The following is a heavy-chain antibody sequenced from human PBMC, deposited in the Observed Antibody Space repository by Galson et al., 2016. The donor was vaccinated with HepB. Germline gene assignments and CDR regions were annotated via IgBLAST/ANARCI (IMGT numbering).Heavy chain of an antibody. D-gene: IGHD3-22*01. CDR1: GGSVSTYY. CDR2: ISYSGST. CDR3: AREGGGYYDSSGYYLGY. Sequence: ETLSLTCTVSGGSVSTYYWSWIRQPPGKGLEYIGYISYSGSTNYNPSLQSRVTISVDTSKNQFSLKLNSVTAADPSVYYCAREGGGYYDSSGYYLGYWGQGTLVTVSS. J-gene: IGHJ4*02. V-gene: IGHV4-59*02.